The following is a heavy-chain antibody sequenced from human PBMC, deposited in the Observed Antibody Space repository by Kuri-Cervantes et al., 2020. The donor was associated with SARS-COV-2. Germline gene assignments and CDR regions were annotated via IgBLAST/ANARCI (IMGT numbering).Heavy chain of an antibody. Sequence: SETLSLTCTFSGGSISSSNYYWGWIRQPPGKGLEWIGSIYYSGSTYYNPSLKSRVTISVDTSKNQFSLKLSSVTAADTAVYYCARDRAIFGVVIIPAGWFDPWGQGTLVTVSS. CDR2: IYYSGST. CDR3: ARDRAIFGVVIIPAGWFDP. J-gene: IGHJ5*02. V-gene: IGHV4-39*02. D-gene: IGHD3-3*01. CDR1: GGSISSSNYY.